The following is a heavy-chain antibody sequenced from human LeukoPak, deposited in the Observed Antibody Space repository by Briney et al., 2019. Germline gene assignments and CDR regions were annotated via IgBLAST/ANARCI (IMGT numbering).Heavy chain of an antibody. Sequence: SETLSLTCAVYGGSFSGYYWSWIRQPPGKRLEWIGEINHSGSTNYNPSLKSRVTISVDTSKNQFSLKLSSVTAADTAVYYCARGIAAADHLDYWGQGTLVTVSS. CDR3: ARGIAAADHLDY. CDR1: GGSFSGYY. D-gene: IGHD6-13*01. J-gene: IGHJ4*02. CDR2: INHSGST. V-gene: IGHV4-34*01.